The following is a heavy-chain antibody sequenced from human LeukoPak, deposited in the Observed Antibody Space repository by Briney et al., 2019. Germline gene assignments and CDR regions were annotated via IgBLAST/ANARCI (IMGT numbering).Heavy chain of an antibody. Sequence: PGGSLRLSCAASGFTFSCSAMHWVRQASGKGLEWVGRIRSKDTSYATAYAASVKGRFTISRDDSKNTAYLQMHSLKTEDTAVYYCPGSSRWTPFDYWGQGTLVKVSS. V-gene: IGHV3-73*01. CDR1: GFTFSCSA. D-gene: IGHD6-13*01. CDR3: PGSSRWTPFDY. CDR2: IRSKDTSYAT. J-gene: IGHJ4*02.